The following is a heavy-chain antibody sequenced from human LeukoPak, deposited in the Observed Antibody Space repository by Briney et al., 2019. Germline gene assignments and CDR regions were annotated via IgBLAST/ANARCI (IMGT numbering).Heavy chain of an antibody. V-gene: IGHV3-23*01. Sequence: GGSLRLSCAASGFTFSSYAMSGVRQAPGKGREGVSRISGSGDSTYYADSVKGRFTISRDNSKNTLYLQMNSQRADDTAVYYCAKGTGSGWYDAFDLWGQGTMVTISS. CDR3: AKGTGSGWYDAFDL. J-gene: IGHJ3*01. D-gene: IGHD6-19*01. CDR1: GFTFSSYA. CDR2: ISGSGDST.